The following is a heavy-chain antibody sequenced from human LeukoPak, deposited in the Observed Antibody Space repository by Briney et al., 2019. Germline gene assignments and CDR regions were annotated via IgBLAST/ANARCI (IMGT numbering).Heavy chain of an antibody. V-gene: IGHV3-11*01. CDR1: GFTFSDYY. CDR3: ARVFTSAWPYYYDSSGYNYFDY. Sequence: GGSLRLSCAASGFTFSDYYMSWIRQAPGKGLEWVSYISSSGSTIYYADSVKGRFTISRDNAKNSLYLQMNSLRAEDTAVYYCARVFTSAWPYYYDSSGYNYFDYWGQGTLVTVSS. J-gene: IGHJ4*02. CDR2: ISSSGSTI. D-gene: IGHD3-22*01.